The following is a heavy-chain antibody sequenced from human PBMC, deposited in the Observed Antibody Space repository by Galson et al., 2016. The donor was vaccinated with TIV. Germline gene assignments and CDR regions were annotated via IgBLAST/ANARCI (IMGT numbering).Heavy chain of an antibody. CDR1: GGSMNTYY. CDR2: IYYSGST. D-gene: IGHD3-22*01. J-gene: IGHJ6*03. Sequence: ETLSLTCTVSGGSMNTYYWSWIRQPPGKGLEWIGHIYYSGSTDYNPSHKSRVPISMARSKNQFSLRLRAVTAADTAVYYCANDKSGLDSVDDFYYYMSVWGKVTTVTVSS. CDR3: ANDKSGLDSVDDFYYYMSV. V-gene: IGHV4-59*01.